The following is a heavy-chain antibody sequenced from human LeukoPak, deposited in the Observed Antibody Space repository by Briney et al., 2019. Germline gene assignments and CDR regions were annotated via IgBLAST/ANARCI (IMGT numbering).Heavy chain of an antibody. CDR3: ATSPPILRYFGGGPFDY. J-gene: IGHJ4*02. CDR1: GGSISSGGYY. Sequence: PSETLSLTCTVSGGSISSGGYYWSWIHQHPGKGLEWIGYIYYSGSTYYNPSLKSRVTISVDTSKNQFSLKLSSVTAADTAVYYCATSPPILRYFGGGPFDYWGQGTLVTVSS. V-gene: IGHV4-31*03. D-gene: IGHD3-9*01. CDR2: IYYSGST.